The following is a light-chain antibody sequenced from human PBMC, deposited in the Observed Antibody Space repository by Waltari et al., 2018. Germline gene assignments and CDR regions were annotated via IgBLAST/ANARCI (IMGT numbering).Light chain of an antibody. CDR2: GTS. CDR3: QQLNKYPLT. Sequence: IQLTQSPSYLSASVGDRVTITCRASQGISSYLAWYQQKPGKAPKLLIYGTSTLQNGVPSRVSCSGSVTDFTLTISSLQPEDFATYYCQQLNKYPLTFGPGTKVDFK. J-gene: IGKJ3*01. V-gene: IGKV1-9*01. CDR1: QGISSY.